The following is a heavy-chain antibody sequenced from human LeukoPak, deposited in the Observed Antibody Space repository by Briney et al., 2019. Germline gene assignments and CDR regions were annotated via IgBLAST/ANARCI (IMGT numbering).Heavy chain of an antibody. Sequence: PGGSLRLSSAASGFTFSSYAMSWVRQTPGKGLEWVSAISGSGGTTYYADSVKGRFTISRDNSKNTLYLQTNSLRAEDTAVYYCAKGSYRAYWYFDLWGRGTLVTVSS. CDR2: ISGSGGTT. J-gene: IGHJ2*01. CDR1: GFTFSSYA. V-gene: IGHV3-23*01. CDR3: AKGSYRAYWYFDL. D-gene: IGHD1-26*01.